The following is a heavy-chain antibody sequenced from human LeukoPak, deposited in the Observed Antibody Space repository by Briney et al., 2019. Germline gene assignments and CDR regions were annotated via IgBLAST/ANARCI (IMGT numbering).Heavy chain of an antibody. CDR3: VTDWGVITNDAFDI. Sequence: GGSLRLSCSASGFTFSSYVMHWVRQAPGKGLEYVSAISSNGGRTYYADSVEDRFIISRDNSKNTLYLQMRSLRPEDTAVYYCVTDWGVITNDAFDIWGQGTMVTVSS. J-gene: IGHJ3*02. CDR2: ISSNGGRT. V-gene: IGHV3-64D*09. CDR1: GFTFSSYV. D-gene: IGHD3-10*01.